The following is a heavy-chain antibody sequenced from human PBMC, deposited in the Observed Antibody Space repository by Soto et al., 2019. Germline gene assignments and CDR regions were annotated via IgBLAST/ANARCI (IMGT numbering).Heavy chain of an antibody. D-gene: IGHD6-6*01. V-gene: IGHV4-30-2*01. CDR1: GGSITTVGYS. Sequence: SETLSLTCAVSGGSITTVGYSWSWIRQPPGKGLEWIGYIFHSGISYSNPSLKGRVTMSVDGSKNRFSLRLSSVTAADTAVYYCARRISARTYYFDYWGQGTLVTVSS. CDR2: IFHSGIS. CDR3: ARRISARTYYFDY. J-gene: IGHJ4*02.